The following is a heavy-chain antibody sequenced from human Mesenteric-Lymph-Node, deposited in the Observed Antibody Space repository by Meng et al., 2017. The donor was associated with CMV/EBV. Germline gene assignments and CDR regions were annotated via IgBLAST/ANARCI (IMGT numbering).Heavy chain of an antibody. CDR1: GGSISSYS. CDR2: IYNSGST. CDR3: ARFMVRGLVLFDS. V-gene: IGHV4-59*08. D-gene: IGHD3-10*01. J-gene: IGHJ4*02. Sequence: CPVSGGSISSYSWSWIRQPPGKGLEWIGYIYNSGSTNYNPSLKSRVTISVDTSKNQFSLKLSSVTAADTAVYYCARFMVRGLVLFDSWGQGTLVTVSS.